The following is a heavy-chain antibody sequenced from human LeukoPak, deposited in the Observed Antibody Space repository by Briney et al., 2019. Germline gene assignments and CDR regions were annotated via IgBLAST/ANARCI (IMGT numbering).Heavy chain of an antibody. CDR1: GYSFTSYW. Sequence: GESLKISCKGSGYSFTSYWIGWVRQMPGKGLEWMGIIYPGDSDTRYSPSFQGQVTISADKSISTAYLHWSSLKASDTAMYYCARLGGATTVYYYYYYMDVWGKGTTVTVSS. V-gene: IGHV5-51*01. CDR2: IYPGDSDT. CDR3: ARLGGATTVYYYYYYMDV. D-gene: IGHD1-26*01. J-gene: IGHJ6*03.